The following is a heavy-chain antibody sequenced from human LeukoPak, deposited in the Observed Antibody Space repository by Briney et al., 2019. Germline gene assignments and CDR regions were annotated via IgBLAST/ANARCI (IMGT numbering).Heavy chain of an antibody. V-gene: IGHV3-23*01. CDR1: GFTFSSYA. J-gene: IGHJ4*02. Sequence: PGGSLRLSCAASGFTFSSYATSWVRQAPGKGLEWVSAISGSGGSTYYADSVKGRFTISRDNAKNSLYLQMNSLRAEDTAVYYCARDGSYFDYWGQGTLVTVSS. CDR3: ARDGSYFDY. CDR2: ISGSGGST.